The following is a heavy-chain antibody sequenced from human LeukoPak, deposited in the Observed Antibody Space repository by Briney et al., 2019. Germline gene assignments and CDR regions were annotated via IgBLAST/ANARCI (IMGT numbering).Heavy chain of an antibody. CDR3: RVTDRYGDAFDI. D-gene: IGHD2-21*02. J-gene: IGHJ3*02. Sequence: SVKVSCKASGYTFTGYYMHWVRQAPGQGLEWMGGIIPIFGTANYAQKFQGRVTITADESTSTAYMELSSLRSEDTAVYYCRVTDRYGDAFDIWGQGTMVTVSS. CDR2: IIPIFGTA. CDR1: GYTFTGYY. V-gene: IGHV1-69*13.